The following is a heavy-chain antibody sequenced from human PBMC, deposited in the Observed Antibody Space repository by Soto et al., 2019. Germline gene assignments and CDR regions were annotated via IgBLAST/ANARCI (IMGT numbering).Heavy chain of an antibody. J-gene: IGHJ4*02. V-gene: IGHV3-15*07. CDR1: GFTFSNAW. D-gene: IGHD5-12*01. CDR3: TTVSGYDYFDY. Sequence: EVQLVESGGGLVKPGGSLRLSCAASGFTFSNAWMNWVRQAPGKGLEWVGRIKSKPEGGITDYTAPVKGRLTISRDDSNNPLYLQMNNLKTEDTAVYYCTTVSGYDYFDYWGQGTLVTVSS. CDR2: IKSKPEGGIT.